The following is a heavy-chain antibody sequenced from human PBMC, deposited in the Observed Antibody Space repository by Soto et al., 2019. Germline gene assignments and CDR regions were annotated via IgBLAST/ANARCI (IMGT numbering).Heavy chain of an antibody. CDR3: ARGQDDSSGYSQDFDY. Sequence: SETLSLTCAVDGGSFSGYYWSWIRQPPGKGLEWIGEINHSGSTNYNPSLKSRVTISVDTSKNQFSLKLSSVTAADTAVYYCARGQDDSSGYSQDFDYWGQGTLVTVSS. CDR2: INHSGST. D-gene: IGHD3-22*01. J-gene: IGHJ4*02. V-gene: IGHV4-34*01. CDR1: GGSFSGYY.